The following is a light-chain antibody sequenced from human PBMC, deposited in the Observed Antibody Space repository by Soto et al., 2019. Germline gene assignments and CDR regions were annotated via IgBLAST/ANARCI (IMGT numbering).Light chain of an antibody. J-gene: IGKJ1*01. CDR1: QNVDSNS. V-gene: IGKV3-20*01. CDR3: QQYGYLSWT. Sequence: EIVLTQSPGTLSLSPGERATLSCRASQNVDSNSLAWYQQKPGQAPRIIIFAASGRATGIPDRFSGSGSGTDFTLTISRLEPEDFAVYYCQQYGYLSWTFGQGTKVEI. CDR2: AAS.